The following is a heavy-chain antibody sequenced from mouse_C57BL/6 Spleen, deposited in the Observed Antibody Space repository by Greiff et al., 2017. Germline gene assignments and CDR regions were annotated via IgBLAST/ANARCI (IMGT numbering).Heavy chain of an antibody. D-gene: IGHD6-2*01. J-gene: IGHJ3*01. Sequence: QVQLQQPGAELVRPGSSVKLSCKASGYTFTSYWMHWVKQRPIQGLEWIGNIDPSDSETHYNQKFKDKATLTVDKSSSTAYMQLSSLTSEDSAVYYCARRSPEGWFAYWGQGTLVTVSA. V-gene: IGHV1-52*01. CDR3: ARRSPEGWFAY. CDR1: GYTFTSYW. CDR2: IDPSDSET.